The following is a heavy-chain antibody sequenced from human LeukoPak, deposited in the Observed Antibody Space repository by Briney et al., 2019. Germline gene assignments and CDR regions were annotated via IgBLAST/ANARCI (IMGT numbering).Heavy chain of an antibody. CDR2: VNPNSGDT. CDR1: GYTFTGYY. V-gene: IGHV1-2*02. CDR3: ARGGAMDHFDY. J-gene: IGHJ4*02. Sequence: ASVKVSCKASGYTFTGYYMHWVRQAPGQGLEWMGWVNPNSGDTNYAQKFQGRVTMTRDTSISTAYMELSRLRSDDTAVYYCARGGAMDHFDYWGQGTLVTVSS. D-gene: IGHD5-18*01.